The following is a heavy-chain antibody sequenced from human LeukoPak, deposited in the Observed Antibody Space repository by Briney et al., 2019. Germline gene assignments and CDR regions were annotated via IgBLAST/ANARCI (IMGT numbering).Heavy chain of an antibody. CDR1: GSTFNDYY. Sequence: GGSLRLSCAASGSTFNDYYMSWIRQAPGKGLEWLSYINIGGTNTHYADSVKGRFTISRDNAKKSLYLEMNNLRAEDTAVYYCATDGAGFDTWGQGVLVTVSS. J-gene: IGHJ5*02. CDR3: ATDGAGFDT. CDR2: INIGGTNT. V-gene: IGHV3-11*01.